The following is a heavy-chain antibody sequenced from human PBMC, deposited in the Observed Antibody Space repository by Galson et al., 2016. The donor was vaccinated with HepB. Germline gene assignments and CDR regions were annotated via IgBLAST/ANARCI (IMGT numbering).Heavy chain of an antibody. CDR2: ISWNAENT. D-gene: IGHD1-26*01. CDR1: GFNFDDYA. CDR3: VKDKSSRNYYGGDNWFDT. Sequence: SLRLSCATSGFNFDDYALHWVRQVPGKGLEWVSGISWNAENTGYEASVTGRFTTSRDNAQKSRFLQMHNLTTEDTAVYFFVKDKSSRNYYGGDNWFDTWGQGTQITVSS. J-gene: IGHJ5*02. V-gene: IGHV3-9*01.